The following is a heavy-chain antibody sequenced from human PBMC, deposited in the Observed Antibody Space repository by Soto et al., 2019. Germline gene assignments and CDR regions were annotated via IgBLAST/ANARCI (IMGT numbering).Heavy chain of an antibody. CDR3: ARGSRVVAATPIEGDY. CDR2: ILSSSNFI. V-gene: IGHV3-21*01. J-gene: IGHJ4*02. Sequence: GGSLRLSCAASGFTFSSYNMNWVRQAPGKGLEWVSSILSSSNFIYYADSVKGRFTISRDNAKNSLYLQMNSLRAEDTAVYYCARGSRVVAATPIEGDYWGQGTLVTVSS. D-gene: IGHD2-15*01. CDR1: GFTFSSYN.